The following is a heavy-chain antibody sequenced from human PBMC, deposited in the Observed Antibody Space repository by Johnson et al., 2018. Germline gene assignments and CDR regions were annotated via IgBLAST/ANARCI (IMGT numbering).Heavy chain of an antibody. J-gene: IGHJ3*02. Sequence: VQLVESGGGVVQPGRSLRLSCAASGFTFSSYSMNWVRQAPGKGLEWVSSISSSSSYIYYADSVKGRFTISRDNAKNSLYLQMNSLGAEDTAVYYCARGVSDSSLDAFDIWGQGTMVTVSS. CDR3: ARGVSDSSLDAFDI. V-gene: IGHV3-21*01. D-gene: IGHD3-22*01. CDR1: GFTFSSYS. CDR2: ISSSSSYI.